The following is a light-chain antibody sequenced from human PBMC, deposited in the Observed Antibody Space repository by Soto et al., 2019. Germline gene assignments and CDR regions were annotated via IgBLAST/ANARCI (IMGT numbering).Light chain of an antibody. J-gene: IGLJ1*01. V-gene: IGLV2-14*03. CDR1: SSDVGGYNY. CDR2: DVS. CDR3: CSYTTSNTRQMV. Sequence: QSALTQPASVSGSPGQSITISCTGTSSDVGGYNYVSWYQHHPGKATKLMIYDVSNRPSGVSNRFSGSKSGNTASLTISGLQPEDEADYYCCSYTTSNTRQMVFGTGTQVTVL.